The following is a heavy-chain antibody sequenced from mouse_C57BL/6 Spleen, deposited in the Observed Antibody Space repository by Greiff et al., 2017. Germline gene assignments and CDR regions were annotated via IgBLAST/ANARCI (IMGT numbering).Heavy chain of an antibody. Sequence: EVQGVESGGGLVKPGGSLKLSCAASGFTFSSSAMSWVRQTPEKRLEWVATISDGGSYTYYPDNVKGRFTISRDNAKNNLYLQMSHLKSEDTAMYYCARGAVVAKGLYYFDYWGQGTTLTVSS. D-gene: IGHD1-1*01. V-gene: IGHV5-4*01. J-gene: IGHJ2*01. CDR3: ARGAVVAKGLYYFDY. CDR2: ISDGGSYT. CDR1: GFTFSSSA.